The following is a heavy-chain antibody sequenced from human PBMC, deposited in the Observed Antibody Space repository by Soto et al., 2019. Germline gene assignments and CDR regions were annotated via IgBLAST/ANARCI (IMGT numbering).Heavy chain of an antibody. V-gene: IGHV4-4*07. CDR3: ARDGRGGYCSGGSCLLRSRSPEYYYYGMDV. D-gene: IGHD2-15*01. CDR2: IYTSGST. J-gene: IGHJ6*02. CDR1: GGSISSYY. Sequence: SETLSLTCTVSGGSISSYYWSWIRQPAGKGLEWIGRIYTSGSTNYNPSLKSRVTMPVDTSKNQFSLKLSSVTAADTAVYYCARDGRGGYCSGGSCLLRSRSPEYYYYGMDVWGQGTTVTVSS.